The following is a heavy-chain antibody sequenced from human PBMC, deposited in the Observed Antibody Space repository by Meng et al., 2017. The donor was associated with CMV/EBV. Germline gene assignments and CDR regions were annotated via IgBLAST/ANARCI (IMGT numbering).Heavy chain of an antibody. Sequence: GESLKISCAASGFTFSSYSMNWVRQAPGKGLEWVSSISSSSSYIYYADSVKGRFTISRDNAKNSLYLQMNSLRAEDTAVYYCARDKRFQGWFDPWSQGTLVTVSS. CDR1: GFTFSSYS. V-gene: IGHV3-21*01. D-gene: IGHD5-24*01. CDR2: ISSSSSYI. CDR3: ARDKRFQGWFDP. J-gene: IGHJ5*02.